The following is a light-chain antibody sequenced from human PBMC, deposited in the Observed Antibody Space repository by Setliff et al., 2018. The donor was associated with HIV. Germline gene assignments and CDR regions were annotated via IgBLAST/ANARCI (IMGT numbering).Light chain of an antibody. CDR1: SSNIRSNT. V-gene: IGLV1-44*01. CDR2: RND. Sequence: QSVLTQPPSASGTPGQRVTISCSGRSSNIRSNTVSWFQQLPGTAPRLLICRNDQRPSGVPDRFSGSKSGTSASLAISGLQSEDEGDYYCASWDDSLDGHYVFGTGTKVTVL. J-gene: IGLJ1*01. CDR3: ASWDDSLDGHYV.